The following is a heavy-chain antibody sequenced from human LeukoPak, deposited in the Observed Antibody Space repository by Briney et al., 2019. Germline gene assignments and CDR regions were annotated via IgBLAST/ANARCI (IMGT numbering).Heavy chain of an antibody. CDR3: ARWILYSSGSYSDY. CDR2: IYHSGST. J-gene: IGHJ4*02. D-gene: IGHD3-10*01. Sequence: SETLSLTCAVSGGSISSSNWWSWVRQPPGKGLEWIGEIYHSGSTNYNPSLKSRVTISVDTSKNQFSLKLSSVTAADTAVYYCARWILYSSGSYSDYWGQGTLVTVSS. CDR1: GGSISSSNW. V-gene: IGHV4-4*02.